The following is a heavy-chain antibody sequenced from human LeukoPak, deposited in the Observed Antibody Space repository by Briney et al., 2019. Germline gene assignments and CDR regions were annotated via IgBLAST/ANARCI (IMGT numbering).Heavy chain of an antibody. CDR1: GGSFSGYY. V-gene: IGHV4-34*01. D-gene: IGHD3-3*01. CDR3: ARGRLQYDFWSGYYKNYYYMDV. J-gene: IGHJ6*03. Sequence: PSETLSLTCAVYGGSFSGYYWSWIRQPPGKGLEWIGEINHSGSTNYNPSLKSRVTISVDTSKNQFSLKLSSVTAADTAVYYCARGRLQYDFWSGYYKNYYYMDVWGKGTTVTVSS. CDR2: INHSGST.